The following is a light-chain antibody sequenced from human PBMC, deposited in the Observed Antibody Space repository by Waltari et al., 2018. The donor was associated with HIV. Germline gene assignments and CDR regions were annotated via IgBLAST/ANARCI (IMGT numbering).Light chain of an antibody. CDR2: DVN. CDR1: SSDIGSNDY. Sequence: SALTQPASVSGSLGQSITIACFGTSSDIGSNDYVSWYQHHPDKAPQLVMLDVNPRPSGIPFRFSVSKSGTTASLTISGLQAEDEADYYCSSYIASGTILFVGGTKVTVL. J-gene: IGLJ2*01. CDR3: SSYIASGTIL. V-gene: IGLV2-14*01.